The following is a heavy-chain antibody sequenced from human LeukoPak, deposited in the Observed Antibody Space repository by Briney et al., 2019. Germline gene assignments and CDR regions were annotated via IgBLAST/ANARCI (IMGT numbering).Heavy chain of an antibody. Sequence: GGSLRLSCAASGFTFSGSAMHWVRQASGKGLEWVGRIRSKANSYATAYAASVKGRFTISRDDSKNTAYLQMNSLKTEDTAVYYCTTSSSWYLWENGDYWGQGTLVTVS. V-gene: IGHV3-73*01. CDR1: GFTFSGSA. D-gene: IGHD6-13*01. CDR3: TTSSSWYLWENGDY. J-gene: IGHJ4*02. CDR2: IRSKANSYAT.